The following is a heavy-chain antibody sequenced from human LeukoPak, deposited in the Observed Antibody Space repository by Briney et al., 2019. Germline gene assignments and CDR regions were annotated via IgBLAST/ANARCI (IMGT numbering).Heavy chain of an antibody. CDR1: GYTFTSYA. V-gene: IGHV1-3*01. Sequence: ASVKVSCKASGYTFTSYAMHWVRQAPGQRLEWMGWINAGNGNTRYSQKLQGRVTITRDTSANTVYMELSSLRSGDTAVYYCARDDWNYKFTIHSYHYGMDVWGQGTTVTVSS. CDR2: INAGNGNT. D-gene: IGHD1-7*01. CDR3: ARDDWNYKFTIHSYHYGMDV. J-gene: IGHJ6*02.